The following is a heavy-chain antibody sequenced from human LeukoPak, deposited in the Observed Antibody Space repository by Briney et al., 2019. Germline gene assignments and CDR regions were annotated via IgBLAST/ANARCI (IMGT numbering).Heavy chain of an antibody. D-gene: IGHD2-15*01. Sequence: SETLSLTCTVSGCSISSYYWNWIRQPPGKGLEWIGYIYYSGSPNYNPSLKSRVAISIDTSKNQFSLKLSSVTAADTAVYYCARWECSSGSCYLLDYWGQGTLVPVSS. CDR2: IYYSGSP. CDR3: ARWECSSGSCYLLDY. CDR1: GCSISSYY. V-gene: IGHV4-59*01. J-gene: IGHJ4*02.